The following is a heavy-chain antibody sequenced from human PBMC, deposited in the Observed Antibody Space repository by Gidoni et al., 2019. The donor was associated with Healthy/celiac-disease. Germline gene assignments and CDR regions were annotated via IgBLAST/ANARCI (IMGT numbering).Heavy chain of an antibody. CDR2: IYTSGST. D-gene: IGHD1-26*01. CDR3: ARERVGATPTDAFDI. J-gene: IGHJ3*02. CDR1: GGSISSYY. V-gene: IGHV4-4*07. Sequence: QVQLQESGPGLVKPSETLSITCTVSGGSISSYYWSWIRQPAGKGLEWIGRIYTSGSTNYNPSLKSRVTMSVDTSKNQFSLKLSSVTAADTAVYYCARERVGATPTDAFDIWGQGTMVTVSS.